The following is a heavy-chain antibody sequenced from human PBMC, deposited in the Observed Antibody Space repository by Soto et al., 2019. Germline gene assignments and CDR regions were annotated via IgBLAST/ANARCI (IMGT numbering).Heavy chain of an antibody. CDR3: AREGRTGSADY. Sequence: SETLSLTCTVSGGSISSYYWSWIRQPPGKGLEWIGYIYYGGSTNYNPSLKSRVTISVDTSKNQFSLKLSSVTAADTAVYYCAREGRTGSADYWGQGTLVTVSS. J-gene: IGHJ4*02. CDR1: GGSISSYY. CDR2: IYYGGST. V-gene: IGHV4-59*01.